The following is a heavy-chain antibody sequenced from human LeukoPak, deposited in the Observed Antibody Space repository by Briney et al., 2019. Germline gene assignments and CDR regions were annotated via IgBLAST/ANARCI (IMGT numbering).Heavy chain of an antibody. D-gene: IGHD5-18*01. V-gene: IGHV4-4*07. J-gene: IGHJ2*01. Sequence: SETLSLTCTVSGGSMSSNYWSWIRQPAGEGLEWIGRMHTSGNTNYNPSLKSRVTMSPDTSKNQVSLKLSSVTAADTAVYYCARFHVHGYNSGLDLWGRGTLVTVSS. CDR1: GGSMSSNY. CDR3: ARFHVHGYNSGLDL. CDR2: MHTSGNT.